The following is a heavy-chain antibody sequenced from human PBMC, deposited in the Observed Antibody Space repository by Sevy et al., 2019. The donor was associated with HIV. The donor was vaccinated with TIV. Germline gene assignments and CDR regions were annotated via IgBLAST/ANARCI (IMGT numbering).Heavy chain of an antibody. J-gene: IGHJ6*03. CDR3: ARHYSSSWYYYYMDV. CDR1: GYSFTSNW. Sequence: GESLKISCKGSGYSFTSNWIGWVRQTPGKGLEWMGIIYPGDSDTRYSPSFQGQVTISADKSISTAYLQWSGLKASDTAMYYCARHYSSSWYYYYMDVWGKGTTVTVSS. CDR2: IYPGDSDT. V-gene: IGHV5-51*01. D-gene: IGHD6-13*01.